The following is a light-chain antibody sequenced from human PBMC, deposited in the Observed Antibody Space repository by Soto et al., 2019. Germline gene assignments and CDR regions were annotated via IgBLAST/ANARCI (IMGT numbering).Light chain of an antibody. CDR2: DVT. CDR3: CSYAGSYTWV. V-gene: IGLV2-11*01. Sequence: QSALTQPRSVSGSPGQSVTISCTGSNSDVGAYKFVSWLQHNPGEAPKVMIYDVTQRPSGVPDRFSGTKSGNTASLTISGLQAGDEADYYCCSYAGSYTWVFGSGTKVTVL. CDR1: NSDVGAYKF. J-gene: IGLJ1*01.